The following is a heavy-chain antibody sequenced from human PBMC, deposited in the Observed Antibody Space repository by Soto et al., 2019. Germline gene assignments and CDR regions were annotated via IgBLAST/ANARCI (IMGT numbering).Heavy chain of an antibody. CDR3: ARGWGRIFDY. CDR1: GGSFSGYY. J-gene: IGHJ4*02. V-gene: IGHV4-34*01. D-gene: IGHD7-27*01. CDR2: INHSGST. Sequence: QVQLQQWGAGLLKPSETLSLTCAVYGGSFSGYYWTWIRQPPGKGLEWIGEINHSGSTNSNPSLKSRVTISGDTSKNQFSLKLSSVTAADTAVYYCARGWGRIFDYWGQGTLVTVSS.